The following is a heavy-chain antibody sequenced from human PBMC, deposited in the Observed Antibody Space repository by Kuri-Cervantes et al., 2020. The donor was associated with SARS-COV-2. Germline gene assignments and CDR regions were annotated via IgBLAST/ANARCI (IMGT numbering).Heavy chain of an antibody. Sequence: SVKVSCKASGGTFSSYAISWVRQAPGQGLEWMGGIIPIFGTANYAQKFQGRVTITADKSTSTAYMELSSLRSEDTAVYYCATSLYGSYSSDYWGQGTLVTVSS. CDR2: IIPIFGTA. V-gene: IGHV1-69*06. D-gene: IGHD1-26*01. CDR3: ATSLYGSYSSDY. CDR1: GGTFSSYA. J-gene: IGHJ4*02.